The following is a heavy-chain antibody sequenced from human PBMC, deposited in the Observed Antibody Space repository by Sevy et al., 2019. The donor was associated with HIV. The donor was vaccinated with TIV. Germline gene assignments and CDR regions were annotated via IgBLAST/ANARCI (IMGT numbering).Heavy chain of an antibody. D-gene: IGHD3-22*01. CDR2: IHHAGST. CDR1: GGSITSTDFS. V-gene: IGHV4-30-2*01. Sequence: SETLSLTCAVSGGSITSTDFSCSWIRQAPGRGLEGIGFIHHAGSTYYNSSFQSRVTISVDRPRNEFSLKLSSGTAADTAVYYCAKDRSSGYYDAFDIWGQGTMVTVSS. CDR3: AKDRSSGYYDAFDI. J-gene: IGHJ3*02.